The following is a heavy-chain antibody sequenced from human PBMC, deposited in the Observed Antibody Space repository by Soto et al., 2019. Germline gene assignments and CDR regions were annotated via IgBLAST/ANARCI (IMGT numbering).Heavy chain of an antibody. Sequence: GGSLRLSCAASGFTFSSYDMHWVRQATGKGLEWVSAIGTAGDTYYPGSVKGRFTISRGNAKNSLYLQMNSLRAGDTAVYYCARASWSITMVRGVLGAFDIWGQGTMVTVSS. D-gene: IGHD3-10*01. V-gene: IGHV3-13*01. CDR3: ARASWSITMVRGVLGAFDI. CDR1: GFTFSSYD. J-gene: IGHJ3*02. CDR2: IGTAGDT.